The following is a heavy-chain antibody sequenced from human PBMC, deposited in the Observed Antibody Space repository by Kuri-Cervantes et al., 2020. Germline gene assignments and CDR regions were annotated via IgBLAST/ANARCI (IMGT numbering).Heavy chain of an antibody. J-gene: IGHJ4*02. D-gene: IGHD3-10*01. V-gene: IGHV4-59*01. CDR2: IYYSGST. CDR1: GGSISSYY. Sequence: GSLRLSCTVSGGSISSYYWSWIWQPPGKGLEWIGYIYYSGSTNYNPSLKSRVTISVDTSKNQFSLKLSSVTAADTAVYYRASSSSRGPRQLWFGYWGQGTLVTVSS. CDR3: ASSSSRGPRQLWFGY.